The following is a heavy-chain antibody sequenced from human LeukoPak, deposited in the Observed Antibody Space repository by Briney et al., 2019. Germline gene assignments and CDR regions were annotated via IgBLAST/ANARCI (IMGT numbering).Heavy chain of an antibody. CDR1: GGTFSSYA. V-gene: IGHV1-69*05. Sequence: SVTVSCKASGGTFSSYAISWVRQAPGQGLEWMGGIIPIFGTANYAQKLQGRVTMTTDTSTSTAYMELRSLRSDDTAVYYCARDTYSSSWYNYPLDYWGQGTLVTVSS. CDR2: IIPIFGTA. CDR3: ARDTYSSSWYNYPLDY. J-gene: IGHJ4*02. D-gene: IGHD6-13*01.